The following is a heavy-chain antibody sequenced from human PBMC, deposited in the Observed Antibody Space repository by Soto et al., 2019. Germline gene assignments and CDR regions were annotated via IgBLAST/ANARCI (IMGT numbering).Heavy chain of an antibody. D-gene: IGHD2-2*02. Sequence: EVQLVESGGGLVQPGRSLRLSCTASGFTFGDYAMSWFRQAPGKGLEWVGFIRSKAYGGTTEYAASVKGRFTISRDDSKSIAYLQMNSLKTEDTAVYYCTRDPLRGYCSSTSCYRIRWYFDLWGRGTLVTVSS. CDR1: GFTFGDYA. CDR3: TRDPLRGYCSSTSCYRIRWYFDL. V-gene: IGHV3-49*03. J-gene: IGHJ2*01. CDR2: IRSKAYGGTT.